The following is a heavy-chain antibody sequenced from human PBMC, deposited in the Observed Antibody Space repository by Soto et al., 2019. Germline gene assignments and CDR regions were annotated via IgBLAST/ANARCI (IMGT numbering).Heavy chain of an antibody. D-gene: IGHD5-12*01. V-gene: IGHV3-48*02. J-gene: IGHJ2*01. CDR2: ISSSSSTI. Sequence: EVQLVESGGGLVQPGGSLRLSCAASGFTFSSYSMNWVRQAPGKGLEWVSYISSSSSTIYYADSVKGRFTISRDNAKNSLYLQRNSRRDEDTAVYYCAIGGDGYQEGYFDLWGRGNLVTVSS. CDR1: GFTFSSYS. CDR3: AIGGDGYQEGYFDL.